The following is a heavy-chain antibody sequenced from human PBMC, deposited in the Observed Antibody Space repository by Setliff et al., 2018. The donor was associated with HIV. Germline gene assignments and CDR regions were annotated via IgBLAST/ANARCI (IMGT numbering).Heavy chain of an antibody. D-gene: IGHD6-6*01. CDR2: INPNSGGT. J-gene: IGHJ4*02. Sequence: GASVKVSCKASGYTFTGYYMHWVRQAPGQGLEWMGWINPNSGGTNYAQKFQGRVTMTTDTSTSTAYMELRSLRSDDTAVYYCARAETFIAARNSRLDYWGQGTLVTVSS. CDR3: ARAETFIAARNSRLDY. V-gene: IGHV1-2*02. CDR1: GYTFTGYY.